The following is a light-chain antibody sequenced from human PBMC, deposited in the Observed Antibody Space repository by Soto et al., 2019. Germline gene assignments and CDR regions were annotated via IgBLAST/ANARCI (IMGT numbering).Light chain of an antibody. J-gene: IGKJ2*01. V-gene: IGKV1D-8*01. CDR1: QGINSF. Sequence: VISMTQSPSVISASTGDKVTIRCRVSQGINSFLAWYQQKPGKAPNLLIYGGSSFQSGVPSKYSGSGSGTDCNLTISDLQSEDLATDYCRQYYFLPYTFGQGTKLQIK. CDR3: RQYYFLPYT. CDR2: GGS.